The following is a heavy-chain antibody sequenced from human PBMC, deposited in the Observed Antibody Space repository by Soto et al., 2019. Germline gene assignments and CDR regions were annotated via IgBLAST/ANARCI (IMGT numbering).Heavy chain of an antibody. CDR3: EKAYDYIWGSYNREIEY. CDR2: ISRTGGAA. V-gene: IGHV3-23*01. Sequence: EVQLLESGGGLVQPGGSLRLSCAASGFTFSNFAMFWVRQAPGKGLEWVSSISRTGGAAHYADSVNGRFTISRDNSKNTLFLQMDSLRAEETAVYYCEKAYDYIWGSYNREIEYWGQGTLVTVSS. J-gene: IGHJ4*02. CDR1: GFTFSNFA. D-gene: IGHD3-16*01.